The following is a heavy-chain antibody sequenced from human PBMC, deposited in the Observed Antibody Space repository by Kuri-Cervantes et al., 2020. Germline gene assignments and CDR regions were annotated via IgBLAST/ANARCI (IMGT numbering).Heavy chain of an antibody. Sequence: GESLKISCAASGIIFGKSGMSWVRQTPGEGLKWVSTINDYGNNKHYADSVEGRFTISRDNSRSTLTLQKNSLRAEDTAIYFCAKDLTFDLWGQGTLVTVSS. J-gene: IGHJ4*02. CDR1: GIIFGKSG. CDR3: AKDLTFDL. V-gene: IGHV3-23*01. CDR2: INDYGNNK.